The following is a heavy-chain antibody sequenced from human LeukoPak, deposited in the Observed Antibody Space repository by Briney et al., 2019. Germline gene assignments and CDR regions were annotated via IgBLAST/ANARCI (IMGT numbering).Heavy chain of an antibody. CDR1: GFTFGDYA. CDR3: TRELVVPAAINYYYYGMDV. Sequence: GGPLRLSCTPSGFTFGDYAMSWVRQAPGKGLEGVGFFRSKAYGGTTEYAASVKGRFTISRDDSKSIAYLQMNSLKTEDTAVYYCTRELVVPAAINYYYYGMDVWGQGTTVTVSS. CDR2: FRSKAYGGTT. D-gene: IGHD2-2*01. V-gene: IGHV3-49*04. J-gene: IGHJ6*02.